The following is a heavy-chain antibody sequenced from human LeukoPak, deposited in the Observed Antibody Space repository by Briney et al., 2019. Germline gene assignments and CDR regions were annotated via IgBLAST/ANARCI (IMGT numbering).Heavy chain of an antibody. Sequence: GGSLRLSCAASGFTFSSYGLSWVRQPQGKGREWVSAISGSGGSTYYADSVKGRFTISRDNSKNTLYLQMNSLRAEDTAVYYCAKVLDDYYDSSGYLTTFDYWGQGTLVTVSS. CDR1: GFTFSSYG. J-gene: IGHJ4*02. CDR3: AKVLDDYYDSSGYLTTFDY. V-gene: IGHV3-23*01. D-gene: IGHD3-22*01. CDR2: ISGSGGST.